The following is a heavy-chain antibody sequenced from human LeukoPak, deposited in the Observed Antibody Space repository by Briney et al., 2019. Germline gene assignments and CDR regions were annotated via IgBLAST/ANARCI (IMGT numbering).Heavy chain of an antibody. CDR1: GFTFSSYG. CDR2: IWYDGSNK. D-gene: IGHD2-8*02. V-gene: IGHV3-33*01. Sequence: PGRSLRLSCAASGFTFSSYGMHWVRQAPGKGLEWVAVIWYDGSNKYYADSVEGRFTISRDNSKNTLYLQMNSLRAEDTAVYHCARLLVVLNDPFDVWGQGTMVTVSS. CDR3: ARLLVVLNDPFDV. J-gene: IGHJ3*01.